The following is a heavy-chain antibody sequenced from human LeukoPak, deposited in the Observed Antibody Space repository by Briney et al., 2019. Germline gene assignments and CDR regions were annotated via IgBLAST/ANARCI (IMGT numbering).Heavy chain of an antibody. Sequence: SETLSLTCTVSGGSISSGSYYWSWIRQPAGKGLEWIGRIYTSGSTNYNPSLKSRVTISVDTSKNQFSLKLSSVTAADTAVYYCARVPKAWGSYDSSGYYYFDYWGQGTLVTVSS. CDR1: GGSISSGSYY. CDR2: IYTSGST. CDR3: ARVPKAWGSYDSSGYYYFDY. V-gene: IGHV4-61*02. D-gene: IGHD3-22*01. J-gene: IGHJ4*02.